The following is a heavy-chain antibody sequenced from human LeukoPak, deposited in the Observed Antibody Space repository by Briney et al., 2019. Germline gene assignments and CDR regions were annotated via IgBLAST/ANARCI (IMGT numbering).Heavy chain of an antibody. D-gene: IGHD6-6*01. Sequence: ATVKSSCKASGYTFTDYYIHWLRQAPGKGLEWMGRVGPEDGDTIYAEKFQDRVTITAHTSTDTVYMELRSLNSDDTAVYYCSRDDLAPRPFDYWGQGTLVTVSS. V-gene: IGHV1-69-2*01. CDR1: GYTFTDYY. J-gene: IGHJ4*02. CDR2: VGPEDGDT. CDR3: SRDDLAPRPFDY.